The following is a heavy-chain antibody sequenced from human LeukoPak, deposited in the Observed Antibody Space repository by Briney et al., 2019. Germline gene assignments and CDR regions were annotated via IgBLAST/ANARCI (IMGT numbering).Heavy chain of an antibody. CDR2: ISSSGSTI. D-gene: IGHD1-14*01. CDR3: ARGDTTSYYYYYGMDV. Sequence: GGSLRLSCAASGFTFSDYYMSWIRQAPGKGLEWVSYISSSGSTIYYADSVKGRFTISRDNAKNSLYLQMNSLRAEDTAVYYCARGDTTSYYYYYGMDVWGQGTTVTVSS. V-gene: IGHV3-11*01. CDR1: GFTFSDYY. J-gene: IGHJ6*02.